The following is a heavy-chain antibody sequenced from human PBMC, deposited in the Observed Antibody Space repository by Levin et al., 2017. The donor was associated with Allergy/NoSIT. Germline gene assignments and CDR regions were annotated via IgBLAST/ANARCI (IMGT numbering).Heavy chain of an antibody. Sequence: GESLKISCAASGFTFSSYAMHWVRQAPGKGLEWVAVISYDGSNKYYADSVKGRFTISRDNSKNTLYLQMNSLRAEDTAVYYCARVPMVWDYFDYWGQGALVTVSS. CDR3: ARVPMVWDYFDY. J-gene: IGHJ4*02. D-gene: IGHD3-10*01. CDR2: ISYDGSNK. CDR1: GFTFSSYA. V-gene: IGHV3-30*04.